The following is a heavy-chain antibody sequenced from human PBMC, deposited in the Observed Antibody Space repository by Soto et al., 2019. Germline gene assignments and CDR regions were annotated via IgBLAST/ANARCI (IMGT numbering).Heavy chain of an antibody. CDR2: IWYDGSNK. V-gene: IGHV3-33*01. CDR3: ARDREGGYFDY. J-gene: IGHJ4*02. CDR1: GFTFSSYG. Sequence: QVQLVESGGGVVQPGRSLRLSCAASGFTFSSYGMHWVRQAPGKGLEWVAVIWYDGSNKYYADSVKGRFTISRDNSKNTLYLQMNSLRAEDTAVYYWARDREGGYFDYWGQGTLVTVSS.